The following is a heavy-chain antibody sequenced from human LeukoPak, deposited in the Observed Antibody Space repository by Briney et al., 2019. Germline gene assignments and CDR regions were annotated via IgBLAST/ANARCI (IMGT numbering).Heavy chain of an antibody. V-gene: IGHV1-18*04. CDR1: GYTFTGYY. Sequence: GASVKVSCKASGYTFTGYYIHWVRQAPGQGLEWMGWITTYTGYTNYAQKLQGRVTMTTDTSTSTAYMELRSLRSDDTAMYYCARERGSSDAFDIWGQGTMVTVSS. J-gene: IGHJ3*02. CDR2: ITTYTGYT. CDR3: ARERGSSDAFDI. D-gene: IGHD1-26*01.